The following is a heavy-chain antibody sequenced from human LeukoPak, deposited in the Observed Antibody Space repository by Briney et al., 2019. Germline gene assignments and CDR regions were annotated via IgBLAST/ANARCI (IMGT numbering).Heavy chain of an antibody. V-gene: IGHV3-23*01. D-gene: IGHD3-3*01. CDR1: GFTFSSYA. J-gene: IGHJ6*02. CDR3: AKSSLTSIFGVVTAYGMDV. Sequence: GGSLRLFCAASGFTFSSYAMSWVRQAPGKGLEWVSAISGSGGSTYYADSVKGRFTISRDNSKNTLYLQMNSLRAEDTAVYYCAKSSLTSIFGVVTAYGMDVWGQGTTVTVSS. CDR2: ISGSGGST.